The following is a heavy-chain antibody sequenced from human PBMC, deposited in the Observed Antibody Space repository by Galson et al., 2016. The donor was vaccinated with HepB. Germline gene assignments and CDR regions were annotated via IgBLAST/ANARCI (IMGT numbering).Heavy chain of an antibody. D-gene: IGHD5-18*01. Sequence: SLRLSCAGPGFTFSGSAMHWVRQASGKRLEWVGRIRSNANSYATAYAATGPGRFTISRDDSKNTSYLQMNSLKTEDTAVYYCTKHITRTDTARVHWFDPWGQGTLVTVSS. CDR3: TKHITRTDTARVHWFDP. CDR2: IRSNANSYAT. V-gene: IGHV3-73*01. CDR1: GFTFSGSA. J-gene: IGHJ5*02.